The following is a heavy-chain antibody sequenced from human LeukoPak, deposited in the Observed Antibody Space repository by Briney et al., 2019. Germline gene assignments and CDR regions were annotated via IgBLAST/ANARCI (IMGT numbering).Heavy chain of an antibody. Sequence: SETLSLTCAVYGGSFSGDFWSWIRQSPGKGLEWIGEINHGGSTTYNPSLQSRVTMSVDTSTNQISLKMTSVTAADTAIYYCAKYVAVPDYWGQGILVTVSS. CDR3: AKYVAVPDY. J-gene: IGHJ4*02. V-gene: IGHV4-34*01. CDR2: INHGGST. CDR1: GGSFSGDF. D-gene: IGHD6-19*01.